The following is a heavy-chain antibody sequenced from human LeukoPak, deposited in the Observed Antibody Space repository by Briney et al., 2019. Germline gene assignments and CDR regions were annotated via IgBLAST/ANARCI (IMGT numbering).Heavy chain of an antibody. D-gene: IGHD3-10*01. CDR1: GGSFSGYY. Sequence: SETLSLTCAVYGGSFSGYYWSWIRQPPGKGLEWIGEINHSGSTNYNPSLKSRVTISVDTSKNQFPLKLSSVTAADTAVYYCARTSRINMVLDPWGQGTLVTVSS. V-gene: IGHV4-34*01. CDR3: ARTSRINMVLDP. J-gene: IGHJ5*02. CDR2: INHSGST.